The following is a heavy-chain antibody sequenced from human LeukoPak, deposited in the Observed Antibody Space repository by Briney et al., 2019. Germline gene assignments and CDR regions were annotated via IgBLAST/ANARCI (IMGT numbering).Heavy chain of an antibody. J-gene: IGHJ4*02. V-gene: IGHV3-23*01. CDR2: ITGSGGST. Sequence: GGSLRLSCAASGFTFSSYAMSWVRQAPGKGLEWVSGITGSGGSTHYSDSVDGRFTISRDNSNNMLYLQMSSLRADDTAVYYCAKDKSYGSGSYQFGFWGQGTLVTVSS. D-gene: IGHD3-10*01. CDR3: AKDKSYGSGSYQFGF. CDR1: GFTFSSYA.